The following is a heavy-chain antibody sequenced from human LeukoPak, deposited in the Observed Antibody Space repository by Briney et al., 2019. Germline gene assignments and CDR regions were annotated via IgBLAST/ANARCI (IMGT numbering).Heavy chain of an antibody. D-gene: IGHD6-13*01. J-gene: IGHJ4*02. V-gene: IGHV4-59*01. CDR3: ARESGGSSSSGGFDY. Sequence: SETLSLTCTVSGGSISSYYWSWIRQPPGKGLEWIGYIYYSGSTNYNPSLKSRVTISVDTSKNQFSLKLSSVTAAGTAVYYCARESGGSSSSGGFDYWGQGTLVTVSS. CDR1: GGSISSYY. CDR2: IYYSGST.